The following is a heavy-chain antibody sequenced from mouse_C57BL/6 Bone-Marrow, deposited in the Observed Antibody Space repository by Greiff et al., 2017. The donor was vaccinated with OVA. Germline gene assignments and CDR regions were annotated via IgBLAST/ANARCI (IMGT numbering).Heavy chain of an antibody. D-gene: IGHD2-3*01. CDR2: ISSGSSTI. J-gene: IGHJ3*01. V-gene: IGHV5-17*01. CDR1: GFTFSDYG. Sequence: EVQLQESGGGLVKPGGSLKLSCAASGFTFSDYGMHWVRQAPEKGLEWVAYISSGSSTIYYADTVKGRFTISRDNAKNTLFLQMTSLRSEDTAMYYCARDLYDGYYSWFAYWGQGTLVTVSA. CDR3: ARDLYDGYYSWFAY.